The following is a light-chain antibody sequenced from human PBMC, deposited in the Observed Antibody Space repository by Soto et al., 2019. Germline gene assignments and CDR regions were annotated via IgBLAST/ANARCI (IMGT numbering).Light chain of an antibody. V-gene: IGLV1-44*01. J-gene: IGLJ3*02. CDR2: SNN. CDR1: SSNIGSNT. Sequence: QSVLTQPPSASGTPGQRVTISCSGSSSNIGSNTVNWYQQLPGTAPKLLIYSNNQRPSGVPDRFSGSKSGTSASLAISGLQSEDEADYYCAAGDDSLNGYWVFGGGTKLTVL. CDR3: AAGDDSLNGYWV.